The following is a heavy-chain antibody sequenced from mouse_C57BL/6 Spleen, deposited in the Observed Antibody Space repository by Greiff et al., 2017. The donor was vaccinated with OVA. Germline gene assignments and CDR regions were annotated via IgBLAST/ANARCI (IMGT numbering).Heavy chain of an antibody. J-gene: IGHJ3*01. CDR1: GYTFTSYT. CDR3: ARSYYSNLPWFAY. D-gene: IGHD2-5*01. CDR2: INPSSGYT. V-gene: IGHV1-4*01. Sequence: QVQLQQSGAELARPGASVKMSCKASGYTFTSYTMHWVKQRPGQGLEWIGYINPSSGYTKYNQKFKDKATLTADKSSSTAHMQLSSLTSEDSAVYYCARSYYSNLPWFAYWGQGTLVTVSA.